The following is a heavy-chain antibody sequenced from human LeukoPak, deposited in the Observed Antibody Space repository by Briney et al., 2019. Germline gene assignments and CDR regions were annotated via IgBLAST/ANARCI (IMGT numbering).Heavy chain of an antibody. Sequence: ASVKVSCKASGYTFTSYDINWVRQATGQGLEWMGWMNPNSGNTGYAQKFQGRVTMTRNTSISTAYMGLSSLRSEDTAVYYCARVHRMGWLSIISPKGYYYYYMDVWGKGTTVTVSS. V-gene: IGHV1-8*02. J-gene: IGHJ6*03. D-gene: IGHD3/OR15-3a*01. CDR1: GYTFTSYD. CDR3: ARVHRMGWLSIISPKGYYYYYMDV. CDR2: MNPNSGNT.